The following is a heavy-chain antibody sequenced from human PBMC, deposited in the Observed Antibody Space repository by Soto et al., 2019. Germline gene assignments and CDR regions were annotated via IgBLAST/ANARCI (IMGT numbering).Heavy chain of an antibody. J-gene: IGHJ4*02. D-gene: IGHD2-8*01. CDR3: ARRALPQCINGVCYKDGFWDY. V-gene: IGHV4-31*03. CDR2: IYYSGTT. Sequence: SETLSLTCTVSGGSVSSGGYYWSWIRQHPGTGLEWIGYIYYSGTTYFNQSLKSRASISLDTSKNEFSLKLTSVTAADTAVYYCARRALPQCINGVCYKDGFWDYWGQGALVTVSS. CDR1: GGSVSSGGYY.